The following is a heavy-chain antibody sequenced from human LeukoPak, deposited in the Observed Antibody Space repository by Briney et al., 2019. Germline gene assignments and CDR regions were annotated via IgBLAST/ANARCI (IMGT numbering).Heavy chain of an antibody. V-gene: IGHV4-4*07. CDR2: IYTSGST. D-gene: IGHD2-2*01. CDR3: ARVYYANSYDYWFFDL. Sequence: PSETLSLTCTVSGGSISSYYWSWIRQPAGKGLEWIGRIYTSGSTNYNPSLKSRVTMSVDTSKNQFSLKLSSVTAADTAVYYCARVYYANSYDYWFFDLWGRGTLVTVSS. J-gene: IGHJ2*01. CDR1: GGSISSYY.